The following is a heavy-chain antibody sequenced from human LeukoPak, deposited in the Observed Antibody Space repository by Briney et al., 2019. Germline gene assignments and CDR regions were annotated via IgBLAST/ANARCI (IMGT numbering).Heavy chain of an antibody. CDR2: IYTSGST. V-gene: IGHV4-4*07. CDR3: ARVNYDILTGYPPLFDY. J-gene: IGHJ4*02. CDR1: GGSISSHY. D-gene: IGHD3-9*01. Sequence: SETLSLTCTGSGGSISSHYWSWIRQPAGKGLEWIGRIYTSGSTNYNPSLKSRVTISVDTSKNQFSLKLSSVTAADTAVYYCARVNYDILTGYPPLFDYWGQGTLVTVSS.